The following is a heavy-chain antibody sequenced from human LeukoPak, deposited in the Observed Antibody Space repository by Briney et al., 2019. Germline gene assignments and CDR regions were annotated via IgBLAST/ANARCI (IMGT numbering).Heavy chain of an antibody. Sequence: GGSLRLSCVASGFTFGKYWMSWVRQAPGKGLEWVANIKLDGSEKNYVDSVKGRFTSSRDNTKNSLYLQMSSLRVEDTAVFYCARDQYDTWSRRGNFDSWGQGTLVIVSS. CDR1: GFTFGKYW. V-gene: IGHV3-7*03. CDR2: IKLDGSEK. J-gene: IGHJ4*02. CDR3: ARDQYDTWSRRGNFDS. D-gene: IGHD3-3*01.